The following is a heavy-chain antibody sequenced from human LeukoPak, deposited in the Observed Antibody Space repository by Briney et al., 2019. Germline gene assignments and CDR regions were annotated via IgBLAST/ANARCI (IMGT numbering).Heavy chain of an antibody. CDR1: GYSFTSYW. CDR2: IDPTDSYT. D-gene: IGHD2-2*03. J-gene: IGHJ4*02. V-gene: IGHV5-10-1*01. Sequence: GESLRISCKGSGYSFTSYWISWVRQMPGKGLEWMGRIDPTDSYTNYNPSFLGHVTMSVDKSISTVYLQWSSLRASDTAMYYCARHGYCTTTSCYGDNDYWGQGTLVTVSS. CDR3: ARHGYCTTTSCYGDNDY.